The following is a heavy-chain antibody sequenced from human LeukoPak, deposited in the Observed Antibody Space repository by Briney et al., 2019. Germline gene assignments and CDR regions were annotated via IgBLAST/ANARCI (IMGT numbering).Heavy chain of an antibody. J-gene: IGHJ4*02. CDR1: GFTFSDHY. V-gene: IGHV3-23*01. Sequence: TGGSLRPSCAASGFTFSDHYMDWVRQAPGKGLEWVSAMSGNGGTTYIADSVKGRFTISRDNSKNTLYLQMNSLRAEDTAIYYCAKDQAHIYDILTGPHYFDHWGQGTLVTVSS. CDR2: MSGNGGTT. CDR3: AKDQAHIYDILTGPHYFDH. D-gene: IGHD3-9*01.